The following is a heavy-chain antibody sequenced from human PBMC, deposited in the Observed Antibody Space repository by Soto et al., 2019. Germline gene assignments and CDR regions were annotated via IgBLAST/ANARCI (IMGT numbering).Heavy chain of an antibody. CDR3: ASRYYYDSSGYYSDAFDI. J-gene: IGHJ3*02. V-gene: IGHV4-30-2*01. CDR1: GGSISSGGYS. D-gene: IGHD3-22*01. CDR2: IYHSGST. Sequence: SETLSLTCAVSGGSISSGGYSWSWIRRPPGKGLEWIGYIYHSGSTYYNPSLKSRVTISVDRSKNQFSLKLSSVTAADTAVYYCASRYYYDSSGYYSDAFDIWGQGTMVTVSS.